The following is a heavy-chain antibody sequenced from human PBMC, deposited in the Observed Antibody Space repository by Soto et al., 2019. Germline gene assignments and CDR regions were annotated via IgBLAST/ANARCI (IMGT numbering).Heavy chain of an antibody. CDR1: GASTSTSKW. D-gene: IGHD1-1*01. Sequence: SETLSLSKAVSGASTSTSKWWVWRRLSQGKELEWIGEIHDSGSTKYNPSLKSRVTTSLDKSKNQFSLNVSSVTAGDTAVYYCSCLKTGDNWNQSDYWGQGSLVTVSS. J-gene: IGHJ4*02. CDR3: SCLKTGDNWNQSDY. V-gene: IGHV4-4*02. CDR2: IHDSGST.